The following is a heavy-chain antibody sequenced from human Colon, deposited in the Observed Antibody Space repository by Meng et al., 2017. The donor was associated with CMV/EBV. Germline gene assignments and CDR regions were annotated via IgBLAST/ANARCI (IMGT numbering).Heavy chain of an antibody. CDR2: ISGSGGST. Sequence: GESLKISCAASGFTFSSYAMSWVRQAPGKGLEWVSAISGSGGSTYYADSVKGRFTISRDNSKNTLYLQMNSLRAEDTAVYYCAKRSSTSCYENWGQGTLVTVSS. V-gene: IGHV3-23*01. CDR1: GFTFSSYA. CDR3: AKRSSTSCYEN. D-gene: IGHD2-2*01. J-gene: IGHJ4*02.